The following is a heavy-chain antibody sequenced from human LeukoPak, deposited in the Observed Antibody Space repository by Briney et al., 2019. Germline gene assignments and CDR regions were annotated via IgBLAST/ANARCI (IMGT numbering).Heavy chain of an antibody. CDR1: GYTFTSYY. CDR3: ARGRVEWFGELFQFDP. Sequence: ASVKVSCKASGYTFTSYYMHWVRHAPGQGLEWMGIINPSGGSTSYAQKFQGRVTMTRDTSTSTVYMELSSLRSEDTAVYYCARGRVEWFGELFQFDPWGQGTLVTVSS. CDR2: INPSGGST. D-gene: IGHD3-10*01. V-gene: IGHV1-46*03. J-gene: IGHJ5*02.